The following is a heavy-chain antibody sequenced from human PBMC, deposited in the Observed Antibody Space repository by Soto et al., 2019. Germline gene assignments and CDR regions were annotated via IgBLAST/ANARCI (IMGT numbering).Heavy chain of an antibody. CDR1: GFSFSSYA. V-gene: IGHV3-23*01. CDR3: AKVNDYSIIENNWFDA. Sequence: EVILLESGGDLVAPGESLRLSCVASGFSFSSYALTWVRQAPGKGLEWVADISGQGGTTYYADSVKGRFTISRDNSKNTLSLQMTSLRVEDTAVYYCAKVNDYSIIENNWFDAWGPGTLVTVSS. CDR2: ISGQGGTT. D-gene: IGHD4-4*01. J-gene: IGHJ5*02.